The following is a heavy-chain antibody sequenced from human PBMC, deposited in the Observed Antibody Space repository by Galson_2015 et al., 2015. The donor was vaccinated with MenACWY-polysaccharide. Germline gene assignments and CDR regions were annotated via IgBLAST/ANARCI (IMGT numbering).Heavy chain of an antibody. V-gene: IGHV4-38-2*01. CDR2: IFHSGTT. CDR1: DYSIRSGYF. J-gene: IGHJ4*02. CDR3: ARVEKYSGSFYILY. Sequence: SETLSLTCAVSDYSIRSGYFWGWIRQPPGEGLEWIACIFHSGTTYYNPSLKSRVTISVDTSKNQFSLKLSSVTAADTAVYYCARVEKYSGSFYILYWGQGTLVTVSS. D-gene: IGHD1-26*01.